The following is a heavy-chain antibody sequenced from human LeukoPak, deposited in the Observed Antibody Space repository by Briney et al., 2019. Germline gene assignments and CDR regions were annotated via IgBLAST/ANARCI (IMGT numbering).Heavy chain of an antibody. J-gene: IGHJ5*01. CDR2: INSDGSST. D-gene: IGHD3-3*01. V-gene: IGHV3-74*01. Sequence: VWVSRINSDGSSTSYADSVKGRFTISRDNAKNTLYLQMNSLRAEDTAVYYCASLRFFEWLDYWGQEPWSPSPQ. CDR3: ASLRFFEWLDY.